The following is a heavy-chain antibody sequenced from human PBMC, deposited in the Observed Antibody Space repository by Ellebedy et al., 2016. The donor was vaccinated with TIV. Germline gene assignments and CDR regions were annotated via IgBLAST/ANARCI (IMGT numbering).Heavy chain of an antibody. CDR1: GYTFTSYG. Sequence: ASVKVSXXASGYTFTSYGISWVRQAPGQGLEWMGWISAYNGNTNYAQKLQGRVTMTTDTSTSTAYMELRSLRSDDTAVYYCARGRITMARHPPRTYYYMDVWGKGTTITVSS. V-gene: IGHV1-18*01. CDR2: ISAYNGNT. D-gene: IGHD3-10*01. J-gene: IGHJ6*03. CDR3: ARGRITMARHPPRTYYYMDV.